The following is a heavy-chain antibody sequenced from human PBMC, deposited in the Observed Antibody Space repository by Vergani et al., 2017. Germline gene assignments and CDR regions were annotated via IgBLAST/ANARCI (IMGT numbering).Heavy chain of an antibody. Sequence: EVQLVESGGGLVKPGGSLRLSCAASGFTFSSYSMNWVRQAPGKGLEWVSSISSSSSYIYYADSVKGRFTISRDNAKNSLYLQMNSLRAEDTAVYYCARGRRGSYAHRGAAENDAFDIWGQGTMVTVSS. CDR3: ARGRRGSYAHRGAAENDAFDI. D-gene: IGHD2-2*01. J-gene: IGHJ3*02. CDR1: GFTFSSYS. V-gene: IGHV3-21*01. CDR2: ISSSSSYI.